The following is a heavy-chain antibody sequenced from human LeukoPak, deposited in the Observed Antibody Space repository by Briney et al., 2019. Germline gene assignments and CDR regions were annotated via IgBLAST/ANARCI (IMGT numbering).Heavy chain of an antibody. CDR1: GGSISSYY. CDR2: IYYSGST. V-gene: IGHV4-59*08. CDR3: ARHLARYFDY. Sequence: SETLSLTCAVSGGSISSYYWSWIRQPPGKGLEWIGYIYYSGSTNYNPSLKSRVTISVDTSENQFSLKLSSVTAADTAVYYCARHLARYFDYWGQGTLVTVSS. J-gene: IGHJ4*02.